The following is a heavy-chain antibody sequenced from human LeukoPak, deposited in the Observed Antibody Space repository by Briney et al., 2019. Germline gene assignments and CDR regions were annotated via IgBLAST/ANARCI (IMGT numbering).Heavy chain of an antibody. J-gene: IGHJ6*03. Sequence: SETLSLTCTMSGGSISPYYWSWIRQPPGKGLEWIAYIFHSGTTKYNPSLKSRVAISLDTPKSQFSLKLHSVTAADTAVYYCARGGYYYLDVWGGGTTVTVSS. V-gene: IGHV4-59*01. CDR2: IFHSGTT. CDR3: ARGGYYYLDV. CDR1: GGSISPYY.